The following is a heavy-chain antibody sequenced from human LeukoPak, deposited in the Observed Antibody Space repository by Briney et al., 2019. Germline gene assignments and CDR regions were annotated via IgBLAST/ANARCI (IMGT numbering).Heavy chain of an antibody. Sequence: GGSLRLSCAASEFTFSNYAMHWVRQAPGKGLEWVAVISYDGSNKYYADSVKGRFTISRDNSKNTLYLQMNSLRAEDTAVYYCAKDQAGYSYDSYYFDYWGQGTLVTVSS. CDR2: ISYDGSNK. CDR1: EFTFSNYA. D-gene: IGHD5-18*01. CDR3: AKDQAGYSYDSYYFDY. J-gene: IGHJ4*02. V-gene: IGHV3-30*04.